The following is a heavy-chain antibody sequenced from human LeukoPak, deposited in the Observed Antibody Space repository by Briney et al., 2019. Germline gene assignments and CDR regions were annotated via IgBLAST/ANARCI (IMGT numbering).Heavy chain of an antibody. J-gene: IGHJ4*02. Sequence: GGSLRLSCAASGFAFSSYIMNWVRQAPGKGLEWVSVIYSGGSTYYADSVKGRFTISRDNSKNTLYLQMNSLRAEDTAVYYCAGGIAAAGTFDYWGQGNLVTVSS. CDR1: GFAFSSYI. V-gene: IGHV3-66*01. D-gene: IGHD6-13*01. CDR2: IYSGGST. CDR3: AGGIAAAGTFDY.